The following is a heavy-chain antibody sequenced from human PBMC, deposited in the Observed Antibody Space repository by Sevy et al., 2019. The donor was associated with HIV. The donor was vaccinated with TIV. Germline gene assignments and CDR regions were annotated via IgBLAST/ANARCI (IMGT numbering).Heavy chain of an antibody. Sequence: GGSLRLSCAASGFTFSSHSMNWVRQAPGKGLEWISYISTGSRTIEYADSVKGRFTVSRDNAMNSLDLQMNSLRVEDTAVYYCATSPSIAAGPSSFWGQGTLVTVSS. CDR1: GFTFSSHS. CDR3: ATSPSIAAGPSSF. J-gene: IGHJ4*02. CDR2: ISTGSRTI. V-gene: IGHV3-48*01. D-gene: IGHD6-6*01.